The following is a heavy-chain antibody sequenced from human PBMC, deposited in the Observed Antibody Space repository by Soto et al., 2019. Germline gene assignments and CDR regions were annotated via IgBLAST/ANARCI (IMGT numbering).Heavy chain of an antibody. V-gene: IGHV1-24*01. CDR3: ATVGYYYGSGSPNEFDP. J-gene: IGHJ5*02. Sequence: ASVKVSCKVSGYTLTELSMHWVRQAPGKGLEWMGGFDPEDGETIYAQKFQGRVTMTEDTSTDTAYMELSSLRSEDTAVYYCATVGYYYGSGSPNEFDPWGQGTLVTVSS. CDR2: FDPEDGET. CDR1: GYTLTELS. D-gene: IGHD3-10*01.